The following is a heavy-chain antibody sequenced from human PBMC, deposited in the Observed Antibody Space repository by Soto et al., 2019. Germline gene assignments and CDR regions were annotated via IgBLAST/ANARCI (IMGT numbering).Heavy chain of an antibody. D-gene: IGHD4-17*01. CDR3: ARQDYGDYLPDY. V-gene: IGHV4-39*01. Sequence: SETLSLTCTVSCGSISTTYYYWGWIRQPPGKGLEWIGSIYYSGITYYNPSLKSRVTISVDTSKNLFSLKLSSVTAADTAVYSCARQDYGDYLPDYWGQGTLVTVSS. CDR2: IYYSGIT. CDR1: CGSISTTYYY. J-gene: IGHJ4*02.